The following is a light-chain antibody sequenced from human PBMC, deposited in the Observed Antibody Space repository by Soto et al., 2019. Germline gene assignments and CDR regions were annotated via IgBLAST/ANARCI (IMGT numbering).Light chain of an antibody. J-gene: IGLJ2*01. CDR2: YDD. Sequence: QSVLTQPPSVSEAPRQRVTISCSGSSSNIENNAVNWYQQLPGKAPKLLIYYDDLLPSGVSDRFSGSKSGTSASLAISGLQSEDEAYYYCAAWDDSPNGVIFGGGTKLTVL. CDR1: SSNIENNA. V-gene: IGLV1-36*01. CDR3: AAWDDSPNGVI.